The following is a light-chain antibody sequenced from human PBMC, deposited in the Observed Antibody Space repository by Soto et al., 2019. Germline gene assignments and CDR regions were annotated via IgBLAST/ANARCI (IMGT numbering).Light chain of an antibody. CDR1: ESVSSSY. V-gene: IGKV3-20*01. Sequence: EIVLTQSPGTLSLSPGERATLSCRASESVSSSYLGWYQQKPGQAPRLLIYGASSSATGIQDRFSGSGSGTDFPLTIRRLEPEDFAVYYCQQYGTSPWTFGQGTKVEIK. CDR3: QQYGTSPWT. J-gene: IGKJ1*01. CDR2: GAS.